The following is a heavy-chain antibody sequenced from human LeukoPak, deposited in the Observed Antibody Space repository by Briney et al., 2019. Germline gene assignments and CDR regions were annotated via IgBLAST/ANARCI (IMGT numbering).Heavy chain of an antibody. CDR3: AKDRRITMAGTVDYFDY. J-gene: IGHJ4*02. D-gene: IGHD6-19*01. V-gene: IGHV3-23*01. CDR2: ISGSGGNT. Sequence: GGSLRFSCAASGFTFNNYAMSWVRQAPGKGLEWVSSISGSGGNTYYADSVKGRFTISRDNSKNTLYLQMNSLRAADTAVYYCAKDRRITMAGTVDYFDYWGQGTLVTVSS. CDR1: GFTFNNYA.